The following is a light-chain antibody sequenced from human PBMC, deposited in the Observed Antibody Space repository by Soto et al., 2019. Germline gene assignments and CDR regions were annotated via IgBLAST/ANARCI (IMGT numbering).Light chain of an antibody. V-gene: IGKV3-20*01. J-gene: IGKJ1*01. CDR3: PQYDILPWT. CDR1: LSVGSRY. Sequence: EIVLTQSPGTLSLSPGERATLSCRASLSVGSRYLAWYQQSAGQAPRVVIYGTSNRASGIPDRFSGSGSGTDFTLTISTLEPEDFAVYYCPQYDILPWTFGQGTKVEI. CDR2: GTS.